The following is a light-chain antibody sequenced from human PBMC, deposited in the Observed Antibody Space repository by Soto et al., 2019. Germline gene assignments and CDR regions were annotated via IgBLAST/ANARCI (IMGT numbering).Light chain of an antibody. CDR1: QSVSSN. CDR2: GAS. V-gene: IGKV3-15*01. J-gene: IGKJ1*01. Sequence: EIVMTQSPATLSVSPGERATLSCRASQSVSSNLAWYQQKHGQAPRLLIYGASTRATGIPAKFSGSGSGKEFTITISRLQSEDFAVYYCQQYNNSPRTFGQGTKVEIK. CDR3: QQYNNSPRT.